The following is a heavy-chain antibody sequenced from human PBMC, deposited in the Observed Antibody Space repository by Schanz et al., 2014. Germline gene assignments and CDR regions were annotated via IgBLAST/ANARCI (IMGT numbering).Heavy chain of an antibody. V-gene: IGHV3-21*01. Sequence: EVQLAGSGGGLVKPGESLRLSCAASGFIFSAYTMNWVRQAPGKGLEWVSSISSDGRNISYADSLKGRFTISRDNARNSLYRQLNSLRVEDSGVYFCAQTRGTFMVPIDNWGQGVRVIVSS. CDR2: ISSDGRNI. CDR3: AQTRGTFMVPIDN. J-gene: IGHJ4*02. CDR1: GFIFSAYT. D-gene: IGHD3-3*02.